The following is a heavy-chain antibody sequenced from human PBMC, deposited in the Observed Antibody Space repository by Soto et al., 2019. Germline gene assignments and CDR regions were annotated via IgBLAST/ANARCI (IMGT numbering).Heavy chain of an antibody. V-gene: IGHV4-31*03. CDR1: GGSISSGGYY. J-gene: IGHJ4*02. CDR2: IYYGGST. CDR3: ARSSPGGNTGDY. D-gene: IGHD5-18*01. Sequence: SETLSLTCTVSGGSISSGGYYWSWIRQHPGKGLEWIGYIYYGGSTYYNPSLKSRVTISVDTSKNQFSLKLSSVTAADTAVYYCARSSPGGNTGDYWGQGTLVTVSS.